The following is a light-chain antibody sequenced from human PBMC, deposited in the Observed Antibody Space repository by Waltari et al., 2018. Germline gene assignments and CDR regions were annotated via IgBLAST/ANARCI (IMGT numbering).Light chain of an antibody. J-gene: IGKJ4*01. CDR3: QQYNSYSLLS. CDR1: QSISKW. Sequence: CRSQQSISKWLAWYKQKPGKAPKLLIYKASTLESWVPSRFSGSGSGTEFTLTISSLQPEDFATYYCQQYNSYSLLSFGGGTKVEIK. V-gene: IGKV1-5*03. CDR2: KAS.